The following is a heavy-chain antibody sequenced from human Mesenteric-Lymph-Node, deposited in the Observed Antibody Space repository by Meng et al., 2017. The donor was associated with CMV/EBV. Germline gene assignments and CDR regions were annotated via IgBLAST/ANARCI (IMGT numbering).Heavy chain of an antibody. V-gene: IGHV3-74*01. Sequence: GESLKISCAVSEFTFSSYWMHWVRQAPGKGLVWVSRINSDGSGTTYADSVKGRFTISRDNAKNTLYLQMNSLRAEDTAVYYCARGPTGDFDYWGQGTLVTVSS. J-gene: IGHJ4*02. CDR3: ARGPTGDFDY. CDR2: INSDGSGT. CDR1: EFTFSSYW.